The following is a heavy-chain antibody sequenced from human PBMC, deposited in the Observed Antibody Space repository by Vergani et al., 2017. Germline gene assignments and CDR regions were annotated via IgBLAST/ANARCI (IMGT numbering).Heavy chain of an antibody. D-gene: IGHD3-22*01. Sequence: EVQLLESGGGLVQPGGSLRLSCAASGFTFSSYAMSWVRQAPGKGLEWVSAISGSGGSTYYADSVQGRFTISRDNSKNTLYLQMNSLRAEDTAVYYCAKDSMIVGYYFDYWGQGTLVTVSS. J-gene: IGHJ4*02. CDR1: GFTFSSYA. CDR3: AKDSMIVGYYFDY. CDR2: ISGSGGST. V-gene: IGHV3-23*01.